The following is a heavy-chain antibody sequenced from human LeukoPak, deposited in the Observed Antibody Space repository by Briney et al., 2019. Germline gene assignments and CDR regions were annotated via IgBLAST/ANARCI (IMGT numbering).Heavy chain of an antibody. CDR3: ARVGHSRGWPREGIDY. CDR1: GYTFTRYA. CDR2: INAGNGDT. V-gene: IGHV1-3*01. D-gene: IGHD6-19*01. Sequence: ASVKDSCKASGYTFTRYAMHWVRQAPGQRLEWMGWINAGNGDTKYSQKFQGRVTITRDTSASTAYMELSSLRSEDTAVYYCARVGHSRGWPREGIDYWGQGTLVTVSS. J-gene: IGHJ4*02.